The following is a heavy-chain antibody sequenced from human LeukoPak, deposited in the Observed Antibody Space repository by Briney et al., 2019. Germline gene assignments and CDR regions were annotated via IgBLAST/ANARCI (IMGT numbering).Heavy chain of an antibody. CDR3: ARDNYRYCSSTSCYLPVDY. CDR2: IYSGGST. CDR1: GFPVSSNY. Sequence: GGSLRLSCAASGFPVSSNYMSWVRQAPGRGLEWVSVIYSGGSTSYADSVKGRFTISRDNSKNTLYLQMNSLRAEDTAVYYCARDNYRYCSSTSCYLPVDYWGQGTLVTVSS. V-gene: IGHV3-66*01. J-gene: IGHJ4*02. D-gene: IGHD2-2*01.